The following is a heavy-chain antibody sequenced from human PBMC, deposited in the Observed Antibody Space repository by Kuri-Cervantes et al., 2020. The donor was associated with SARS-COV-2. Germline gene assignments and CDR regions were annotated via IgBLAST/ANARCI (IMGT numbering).Heavy chain of an antibody. Sequence: GGSLRLSCAASGFTFSSYAMSWVRQAPGKGLEWVSSISSSSSYIYYADSVKGRFTISRDNAKNSLYLQMNSLRAEDTAVYYCASGEIAASGTIYYFDYWGQGTLVTVSS. D-gene: IGHD1-7*01. CDR2: ISSSSSYI. CDR3: ASGEIAASGTIYYFDY. V-gene: IGHV3-21*01. CDR1: GFTFSSYA. J-gene: IGHJ4*02.